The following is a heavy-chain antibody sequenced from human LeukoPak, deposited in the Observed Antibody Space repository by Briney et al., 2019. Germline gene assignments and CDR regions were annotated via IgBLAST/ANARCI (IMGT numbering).Heavy chain of an antibody. Sequence: SEALSLTCTVSGGSISSYYWSWIRQPPGKGLEWIGYIYYSGSTSYNPSLKSRVTISVDTSKNQFSLKLSSVTAADTAVYYCARIWSSGSYFGFDYWGQGTLVTVSS. CDR2: IYYSGST. CDR3: ARIWSSGSYFGFDY. J-gene: IGHJ4*02. CDR1: GGSISSYY. V-gene: IGHV4-59*01. D-gene: IGHD1-26*01.